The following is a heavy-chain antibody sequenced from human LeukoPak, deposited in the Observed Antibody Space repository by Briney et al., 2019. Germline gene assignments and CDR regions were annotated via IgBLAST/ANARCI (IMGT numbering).Heavy chain of an antibody. CDR1: GFTFSSYS. Sequence: GGSLRLSCAASGFTFSSYSMNWVRQAPGKGLEWVSSISSSSSYIYYADSVKGRFTISRDNAKNSLYLQMNSLRAEDTAVYYCARDRAPTGLYYYGMDVWGQGTTVTVSS. J-gene: IGHJ6*02. CDR2: ISSSSSYI. CDR3: ARDRAPTGLYYYGMDV. V-gene: IGHV3-21*01. D-gene: IGHD1-1*01.